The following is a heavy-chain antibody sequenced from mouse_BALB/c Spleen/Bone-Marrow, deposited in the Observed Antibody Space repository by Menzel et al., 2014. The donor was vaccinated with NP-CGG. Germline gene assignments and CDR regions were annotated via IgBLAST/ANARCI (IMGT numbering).Heavy chain of an antibody. D-gene: IGHD1-1*01. CDR1: GYTFSSYW. CDR3: ARSHYYGLYYAMDY. Sequence: QVHVKQSGAELMKPGASVKISCKTTGYTFSSYWIEWVKQRPGHGLEWIGEILPGSGTTNYNEKFKGKATFTAVTSSNTAYMQLSSLTSEDSAVYYCARSHYYGLYYAMDYWGQGTTVTVSS. J-gene: IGHJ4*01. V-gene: IGHV1-9*01. CDR2: ILPGSGTT.